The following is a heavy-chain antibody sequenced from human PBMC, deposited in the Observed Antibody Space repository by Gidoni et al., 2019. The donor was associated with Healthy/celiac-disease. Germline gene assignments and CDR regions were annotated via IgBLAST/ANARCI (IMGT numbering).Heavy chain of an antibody. J-gene: IGHJ1*01. V-gene: IGHV3-23*01. CDR3: AKDSSSPYGDYGYFQH. Sequence: EVQPLESGGGLVQPGGSLRLPCAASGFPISSYAMSWVRQAPGKGLEWVSAISGSSGSTYYADSVKGRFTISRDNSKNTLYLQMNSLRAEDTAVYYCAKDSSSPYGDYGYFQHWGQGTLVTVSS. CDR2: ISGSSGST. CDR1: GFPISSYA. D-gene: IGHD4-17*01.